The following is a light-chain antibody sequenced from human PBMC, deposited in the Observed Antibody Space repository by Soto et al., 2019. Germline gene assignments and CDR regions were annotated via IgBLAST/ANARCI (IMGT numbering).Light chain of an antibody. V-gene: IGLV1-40*01. J-gene: IGLJ3*02. CDR3: QSYASSLSGWV. CDR1: SSNIGAGYD. CDR2: GNS. Sequence: QSVLTQPPSVSGAPGQRVTISCTGSSSNIGAGYDVHWYQQLPGTAPKLLIYGNSNRPSGVPDRFSGSKSGTSASLAITGLRAEDEVDYYCQSYASSLSGWVFGGGTNLTVL.